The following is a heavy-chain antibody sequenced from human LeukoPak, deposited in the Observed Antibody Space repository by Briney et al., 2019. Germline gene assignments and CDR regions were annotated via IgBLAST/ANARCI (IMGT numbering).Heavy chain of an antibody. CDR2: ISSSGSTI. CDR1: GFTFSDYY. D-gene: IGHD6-13*01. CDR3: ARVPYSSSWYNLYYFDY. V-gene: IGHV3-11*01. J-gene: IGHJ4*02. Sequence: GGSLRLSCAASGFTFSDYYMSWIRQAPGKGLEWVSYISSSGSTIYYADSVKGRFTISRDNAKNSLYLQMSSLRAEDTAVYYCARVPYSSSWYNLYYFDYWGQGTLVTVSS.